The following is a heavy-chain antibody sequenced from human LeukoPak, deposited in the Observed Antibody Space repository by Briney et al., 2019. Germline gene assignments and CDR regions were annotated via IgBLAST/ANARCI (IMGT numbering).Heavy chain of an antibody. CDR3: ARGPGDEYYYYGMDV. CDR1: GYTFTSYG. V-gene: IGHV1-18*01. Sequence: ASVKVSCKASGYTFTSYGISWVRQAPGQGLEWMGWISAYNGITNYAQKLQGRVTMTTDTSTSTAYMELRSLRSDDTAVYYCARGPGDEYYYYGMDVWGQGTTVTVSS. D-gene: IGHD5-24*01. J-gene: IGHJ6*02. CDR2: ISAYNGIT.